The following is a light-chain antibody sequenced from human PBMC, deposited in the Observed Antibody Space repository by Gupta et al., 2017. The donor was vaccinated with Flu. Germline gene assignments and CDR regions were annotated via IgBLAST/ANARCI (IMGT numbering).Light chain of an antibody. CDR3: CSETASGDRLV. CDR1: SSDVGGYNL. V-gene: IGLV2-23*02. CDR2: GVN. J-gene: IGLJ2*01. Sequence: SALPQPASVSGSPVPSLTISCPGTSSDVGGYNLVSWYHQAPAQAPNLMIYGVNRRHSGVANRFSGSKYGTTAALTTTGLQAEDEADYYCCSETASGDRLVFGGGTKLTVL.